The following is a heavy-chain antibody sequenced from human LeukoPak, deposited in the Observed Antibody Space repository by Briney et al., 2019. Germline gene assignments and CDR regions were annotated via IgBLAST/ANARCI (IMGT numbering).Heavy chain of an antibody. CDR2: IYYNGST. Sequence: SETLSLTCTVSGGSISRDYWSWIRQPPGKGLEWIGYIYYNGSTNYNPSLKSRVTISLDTSKNQFSLKLSSVTAADTAVYYCARDRPGGSSFDYWGRGTLVTVSS. V-gene: IGHV4-59*01. CDR1: GGSISRDY. CDR3: ARDRPGGSSFDY. J-gene: IGHJ4*02. D-gene: IGHD2-15*01.